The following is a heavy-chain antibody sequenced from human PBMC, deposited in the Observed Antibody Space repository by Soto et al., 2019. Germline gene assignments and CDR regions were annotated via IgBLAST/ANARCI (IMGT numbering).Heavy chain of an antibody. Sequence: GGSLRLSCAASGFTFSSYAMSWVRQAPGKGLEWVSAISGSGGSTYYADSVKGRFTISRDNSKNTLYLQMNSLRAEDTAVYYCAKVRGAYGDYSAYYYVMDVWGQGTTVTGSS. CDR3: AKVRGAYGDYSAYYYVMDV. J-gene: IGHJ6*02. V-gene: IGHV3-23*01. CDR1: GFTFSSYA. CDR2: ISGSGGST. D-gene: IGHD4-17*01.